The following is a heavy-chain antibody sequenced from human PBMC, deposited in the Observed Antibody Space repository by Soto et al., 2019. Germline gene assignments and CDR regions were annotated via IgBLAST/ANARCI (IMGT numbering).Heavy chain of an antibody. D-gene: IGHD3-10*02. Sequence: GGSLRLSCTASGFTFGDYAMSWFRQAPGKGLEWVGFIRSKAYGGTTEYAASVKGRFTISRDDSKSIAYLQMNSLKTEDTAVYYCTRDHTRGPHTKFPQLGFDYWGQGTLVTVSS. CDR1: GFTFGDYA. V-gene: IGHV3-49*03. J-gene: IGHJ4*02. CDR2: IRSKAYGGTT. CDR3: TRDHTRGPHTKFPQLGFDY.